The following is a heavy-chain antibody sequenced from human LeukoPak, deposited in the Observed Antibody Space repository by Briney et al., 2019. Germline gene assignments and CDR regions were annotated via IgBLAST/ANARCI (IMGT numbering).Heavy chain of an antibody. D-gene: IGHD1-26*01. J-gene: IGHJ4*02. CDR1: GFTFSSYS. V-gene: IGHV3-48*01. CDR3: ARSDSGSYW. Sequence: PGGSLRLSCAASGFTFSSYSMNWVRQAPGKGLEWVSYISSSSRTIYYADSVKGRFTISRDNAKNSLYLQMNSLRAGDTAVYYCARSDSGSYWGGQGTLVTVSS. CDR2: ISSSSRTI.